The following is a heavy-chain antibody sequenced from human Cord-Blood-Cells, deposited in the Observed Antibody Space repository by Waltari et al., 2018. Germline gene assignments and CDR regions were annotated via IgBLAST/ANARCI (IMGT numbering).Heavy chain of an antibody. CDR3: AAAVCSGGSCYSYFDY. D-gene: IGHD2-15*01. CDR1: GGSFSGYY. CDR2: INHSGST. Sequence: QVQLQQWGAGLLKPSETLSLTCAVYGGSFSGYYWSWIRQPPGKGLEWIGEINHSGSTNYNPSLKSRVTISVDTSKNQFSLKLGSVTAADTAVYYCAAAVCSGGSCYSYFDYWGQGTLVTVSS. J-gene: IGHJ4*02. V-gene: IGHV4-34*01.